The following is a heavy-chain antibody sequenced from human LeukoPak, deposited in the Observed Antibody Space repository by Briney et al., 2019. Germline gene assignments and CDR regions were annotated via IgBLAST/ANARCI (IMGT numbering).Heavy chain of an antibody. CDR2: IYSGGST. J-gene: IGHJ3*02. Sequence: PSETLSLTCTVSGGSISSSSYYWDWIRQSLGKGLEWIGNIYSGGSTYYTPSLKSRVTISVDTSKNQFSLKLSSVTAADTAIYFCARHSRSGSGGYENAFDIWGQGTMVTVSS. CDR1: GGSISSSSYY. D-gene: IGHD5-12*01. V-gene: IGHV4-39*01. CDR3: ARHSRSGSGGYENAFDI.